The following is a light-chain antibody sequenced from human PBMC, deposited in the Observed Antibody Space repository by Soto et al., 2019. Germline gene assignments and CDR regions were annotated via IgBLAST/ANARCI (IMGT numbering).Light chain of an antibody. Sequence: SYELTQPPAVSVAPGKTARITCGGHNTGTKSVHWYQQKPGQAPVLVIYSDSDRPSAIPERFSGSNSGNTATLTINRVEAGDEADYYCQVWDRGTDHVVFGGGTKLTVL. V-gene: IGLV3-21*04. CDR2: SDS. J-gene: IGLJ3*02. CDR3: QVWDRGTDHVV. CDR1: NTGTKS.